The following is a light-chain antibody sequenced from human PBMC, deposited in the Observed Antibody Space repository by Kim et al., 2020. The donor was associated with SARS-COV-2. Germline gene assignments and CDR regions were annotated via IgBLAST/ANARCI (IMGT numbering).Light chain of an antibody. V-gene: IGLV3-19*01. CDR2: GKN. CDR1: SLRSYY. Sequence: SSELTQDPAVSVALGQTVRITCQGDSLRSYYASWYQQKPGQAPVLVIYGKNNRPSGIPDRFSGSSSGNTASLTITGAQAEAEADYYCNSRDSSGNHRFGG. J-gene: IGLJ2*01. CDR3: NSRDSSGNHR.